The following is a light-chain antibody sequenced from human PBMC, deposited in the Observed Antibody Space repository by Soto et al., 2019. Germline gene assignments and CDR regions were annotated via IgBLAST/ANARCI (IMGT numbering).Light chain of an antibody. CDR2: SAS. V-gene: IGKV1-9*01. Sequence: DIQMTHSPSSLSASVWERFTITFRSSQYISTYLNWYRQKSGKAPGVLIYSASTLQSGVPSRFSGSGSGTEFTLTISSLQPEDFATYHCQQLTSYPRSTFGQGTRLEI. CDR1: QYISTY. CDR3: QQLTSYPRST. J-gene: IGKJ5*01.